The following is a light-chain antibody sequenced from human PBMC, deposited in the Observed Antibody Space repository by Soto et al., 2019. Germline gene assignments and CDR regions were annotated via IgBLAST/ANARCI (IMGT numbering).Light chain of an antibody. CDR1: SSDVGNYNL. J-gene: IGLJ1*01. CDR3: CSYAGSGTYV. Sequence: SALPQPASVSGSPGQSITISCTGTSSDVGNYNLVSWYQHHPGKAPKLMIYEVGERPSGVSNRFSGSKSGNTASLTLSGLQAEDEADYYCCSYAGSGTYVFGIGTKVTVL. V-gene: IGLV2-23*02. CDR2: EVG.